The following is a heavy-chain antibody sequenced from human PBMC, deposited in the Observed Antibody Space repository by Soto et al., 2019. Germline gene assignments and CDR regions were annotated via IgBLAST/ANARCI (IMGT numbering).Heavy chain of an antibody. CDR2: ISGSGGST. J-gene: IGHJ4*02. CDR3: AKPWSGSYVEGY. D-gene: IGHD1-26*01. Sequence: EVPLLESGGGLVQPGGSLRLSCAASGFTFSSYAMSWVRQAPGKGLEWVSAISGSGGSTYYADSVTGRFTISRDNSENTLYLQMNSLRAEDTAVYYCAKPWSGSYVEGYWGQGTLVTVSS. V-gene: IGHV3-23*01. CDR1: GFTFSSYA.